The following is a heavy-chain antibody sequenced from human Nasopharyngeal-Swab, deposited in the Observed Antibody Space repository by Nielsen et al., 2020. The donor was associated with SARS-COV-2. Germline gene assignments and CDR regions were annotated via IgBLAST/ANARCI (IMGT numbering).Heavy chain of an antibody. CDR2: IKQDGSEK. CDR3: VNGGSLDF. CDR1: GFTFSNSW. J-gene: IGHJ4*02. Sequence: GESLKISCAASGFTFSNSWMSWVRQAPGKGLEWVANIKQDGSEKYYVDSVKGRFTISRENAKNSLCLQMNSLRAEDTGVYYCVNGGSLDFWGQGTLVTVSP. D-gene: IGHD2-15*01. V-gene: IGHV3-7*01.